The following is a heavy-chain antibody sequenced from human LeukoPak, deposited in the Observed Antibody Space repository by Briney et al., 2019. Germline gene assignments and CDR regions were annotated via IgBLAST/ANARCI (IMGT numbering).Heavy chain of an antibody. D-gene: IGHD2-2*01. V-gene: IGHV1-2*02. J-gene: IGHJ3*02. CDR2: INPNSGAT. Sequence: PGASLTLSCKASGYTFTGYYMHWVRQAPGQGLEWMGWINPNSGATNYAHKFQGRVTMTRDTSISTAYRELSRLRSDDTAVDDCASILVPAAKNNAFDSWGQGTLVTVSS. CDR1: GYTFTGYY. CDR3: ASILVPAAKNNAFDS.